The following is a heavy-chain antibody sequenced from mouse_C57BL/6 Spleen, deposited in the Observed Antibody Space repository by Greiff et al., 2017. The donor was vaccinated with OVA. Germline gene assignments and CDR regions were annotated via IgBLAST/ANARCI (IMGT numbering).Heavy chain of an antibody. V-gene: IGHV1-50*01. CDR1: GYTFTSYW. CDR3: ARRPKGQLRPFAY. D-gene: IGHD3-2*02. CDR2: IDPSDSYT. J-gene: IGHJ3*01. Sequence: QVQLQQPGAELVKPGASVKLSCKASGYTFTSYWMQWVKQRPGQGLEWIGEIDPSDSYTNYNQKFKGKATLTVDTSSSTAYMQLSSLTSEDSAVYYCARRPKGQLRPFAYWGQGTLVTVSA.